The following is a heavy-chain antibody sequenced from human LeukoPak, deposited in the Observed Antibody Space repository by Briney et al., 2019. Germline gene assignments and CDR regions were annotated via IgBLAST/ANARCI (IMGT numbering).Heavy chain of an antibody. CDR2: ISSSSYI. CDR1: GFTFSSYS. Sequence: GGSLRLSCAASGFTFSSYSMNWVRQAPGKGLEWVSSISSSSYIYYADSVKGRFTISGDNAKNSLYLQMNSLRAEDTAVYYCARDAAARPLYYYYMDVWGKGTTVTVSS. D-gene: IGHD6-6*01. V-gene: IGHV3-21*03. J-gene: IGHJ6*03. CDR3: ARDAAARPLYYYYMDV.